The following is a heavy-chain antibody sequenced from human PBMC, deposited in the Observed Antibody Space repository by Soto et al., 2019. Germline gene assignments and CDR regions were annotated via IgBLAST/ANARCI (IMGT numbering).Heavy chain of an antibody. V-gene: IGHV3-30-3*01. CDR1: GFTFNSHT. J-gene: IGHJ5*02. CDR3: ARDVGYCSGGSCPDWFDP. Sequence: GGSLRLSCTASGFTFNSHTMHWVRQAPGEGLEWVAVISYDGSYKFYADSVKGRFTISRGNSKSTLYLQMNSLRAEDTAVYYCARDVGYCSGGSCPDWFDPWGQGTLVTVSS. CDR2: ISYDGSYK. D-gene: IGHD2-15*01.